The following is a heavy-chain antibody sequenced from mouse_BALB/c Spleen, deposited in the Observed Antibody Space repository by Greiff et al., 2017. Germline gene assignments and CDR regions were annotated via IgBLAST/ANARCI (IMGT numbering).Heavy chain of an antibody. Sequence: LQQPGAELVKPGASVKMSCKASGYTFTSYNMHWVKQTPGQGLEWIGAIYPGNGDTSYNQKFKGKATLTADKSSSTAYMQLSSLTSEDSAVYYCAADYGSSLLDYWGQGTTLTVSS. V-gene: IGHV1-12*01. D-gene: IGHD1-1*01. CDR2: IYPGNGDT. J-gene: IGHJ2*01. CDR1: GYTFTSYN. CDR3: AADYGSSLLDY.